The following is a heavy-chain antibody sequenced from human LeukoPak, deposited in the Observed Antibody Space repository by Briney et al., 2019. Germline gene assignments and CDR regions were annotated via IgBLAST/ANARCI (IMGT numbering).Heavy chain of an antibody. CDR1: GFTVSSNY. J-gene: IGHJ4*02. CDR2: IYSGGST. CDR3: ARLRGYSYGYLDY. D-gene: IGHD5-18*01. Sequence: PGGSLRLSCAASGFTVSSNYMSWVRQAPGKGLEWVSVIYSGGSTYYADSVKGRFTISRDNSKNTLYLQMNSLRAEDTAMYYCARLRGYSYGYLDYWGQGTLVTVSS. V-gene: IGHV3-53*01.